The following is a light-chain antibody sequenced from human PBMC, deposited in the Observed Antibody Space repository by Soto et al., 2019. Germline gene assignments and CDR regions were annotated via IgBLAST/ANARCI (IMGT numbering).Light chain of an antibody. J-gene: IGKJ3*01. V-gene: IGKV1-6*01. CDR2: GAS. CDR1: QDIRSE. CDR3: LQDNNYPRT. Sequence: IQMTQSPSSLSASVGDRVTFICRASQDIRSELSWFQQKPGRPPKLLIYGASILQSGVASRFSGSRCVTDFTLTIDSLQSEDFATYYCLQDNNYPRTFGPGTKVEVK.